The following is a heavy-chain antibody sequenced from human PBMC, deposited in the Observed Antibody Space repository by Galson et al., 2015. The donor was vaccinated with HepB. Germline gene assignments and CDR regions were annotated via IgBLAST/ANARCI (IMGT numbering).Heavy chain of an antibody. V-gene: IGHV1-2*06. D-gene: IGHD6-19*01. CDR3: AREYSSGWYLVDY. Sequence: QSGAEVKKPGTSVKVSCKASGYTFTGYYMHWVRQAPGQGLEWMGRINPNSGGTNYAQKFQGRVTVTRDTSISTAYMKLSRLRSDDTAVYYCAREYSSGWYLVDYWGQGTLVTVSS. CDR2: INPNSGGT. J-gene: IGHJ4*02. CDR1: GYTFTGYY.